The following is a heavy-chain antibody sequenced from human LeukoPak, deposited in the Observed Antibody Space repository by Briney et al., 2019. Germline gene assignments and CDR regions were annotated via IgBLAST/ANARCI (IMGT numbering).Heavy chain of an antibody. CDR1: GGSFSGYY. Sequence: SETLSLTCAVYGGSFSGYYWSWIRQPPGKGLEWIGEINHSGSTNYNPSLKSRVTISVDTSKNQFSLKLSSVTAADTAVYYCARRYCYYYYMDVWGKGTTVTISS. CDR3: ARRYCYYYYMDV. V-gene: IGHV4-34*01. J-gene: IGHJ6*03. CDR2: INHSGST.